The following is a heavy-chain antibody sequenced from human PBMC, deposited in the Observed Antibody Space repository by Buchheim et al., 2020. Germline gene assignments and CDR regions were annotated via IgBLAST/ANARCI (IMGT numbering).Heavy chain of an antibody. CDR2: ISSDGSNT. V-gene: IGHV3-74*01. CDR3: ARKVVTSIKGFDY. Sequence: EVQLVESGGGLVQPGGSLRLSCAASGFTFSSHWMHWVRQGPGKGLVWVSRISSDGSNTNYADSVKGRFTISRDNAKNPLYLQMDSLRAEDTAVYYCARKVVTSIKGFDYWGQGTL. CDR1: GFTFSSHW. J-gene: IGHJ4*02. D-gene: IGHD2-21*02.